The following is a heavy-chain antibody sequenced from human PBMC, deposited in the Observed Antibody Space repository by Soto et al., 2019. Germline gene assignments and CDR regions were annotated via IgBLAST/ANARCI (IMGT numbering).Heavy chain of an antibody. J-gene: IGHJ6*02. V-gene: IGHV4-34*01. CDR3: ARLYDILTGLRGYYGMDV. CDR1: GGSFSGYY. CDR2: INHSGST. Sequence: KPSETLSLTCAVYGGSFSGYYWSWIRQPPGKGLEWIGEINHSGSTNYNPSLKSRVTISVDTSKNQFSLKLSSVTAADTAVYYCARLYDILTGLRGYYGMDVWGRGTMVTVSS. D-gene: IGHD3-9*01.